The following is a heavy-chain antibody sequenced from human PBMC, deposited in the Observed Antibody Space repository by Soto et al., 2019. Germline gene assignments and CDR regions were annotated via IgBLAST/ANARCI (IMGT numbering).Heavy chain of an antibody. CDR3: ARTTRERKYCSSTSCYSVGNWFDP. D-gene: IGHD2-2*01. CDR1: GGSISSGGYY. Sequence: PSETLSLTCTVSGGSISSGGYYWSWIRQHPGKGLEWIGYIYYSGSTYYNPSLKSRVTISVDTSKNQFSLKLSSVTAADTAVYYCARTTRERKYCSSTSCYSVGNWFDPWGQGTLVTVSS. J-gene: IGHJ5*02. CDR2: IYYSGST. V-gene: IGHV4-31*03.